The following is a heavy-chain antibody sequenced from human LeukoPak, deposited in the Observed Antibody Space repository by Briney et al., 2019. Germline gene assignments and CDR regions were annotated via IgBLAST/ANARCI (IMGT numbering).Heavy chain of an antibody. D-gene: IGHD3-10*01. Sequence: PGGSLRLSCAASGFTFSTYAMSWVRQAPGKGLQCVSGTTGSGDSAYSEDSVKGRFFVSRDNSKSTLYLQMNSLRPEDTALYYCAKGRHSRSYNELDYWGQGTLVAVSS. V-gene: IGHV3-23*01. CDR1: GFTFSTYA. CDR3: AKGRHSRSYNELDY. J-gene: IGHJ4*02. CDR2: TTGSGDSA.